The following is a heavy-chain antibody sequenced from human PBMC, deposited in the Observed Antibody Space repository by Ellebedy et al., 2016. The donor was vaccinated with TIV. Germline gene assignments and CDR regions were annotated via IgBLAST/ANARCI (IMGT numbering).Heavy chain of an antibody. CDR1: GGTFSSYA. D-gene: IGHD6-13*01. CDR3: ARAAAGLYYFDY. CDR2: IIPIFGTA. V-gene: IGHV1-69*13. J-gene: IGHJ4*02. Sequence: AASVKVSCKASGGTFSSYAISWVRQAPGQGLEWMGGIIPIFGTANYAQKFQGRVTITADESTSTAYMEPSSLRSEDTAVYYCARAAAGLYYFDYWGQGTLVTVSS.